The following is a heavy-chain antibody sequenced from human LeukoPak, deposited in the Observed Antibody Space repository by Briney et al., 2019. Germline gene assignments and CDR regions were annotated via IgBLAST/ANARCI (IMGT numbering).Heavy chain of an antibody. Sequence: ASVKVSCKASGYTFTSYYMHWVRQAPGQGLEWMGIINPSGGSTSYAQKFQGRVTMTRDMSTSTVYMELSSLRSEDTAVYYCARDGTYYDFWSGYYYYYMDVWGKGTTVTVSS. D-gene: IGHD3-3*01. V-gene: IGHV1-46*01. J-gene: IGHJ6*03. CDR1: GYTFTSYY. CDR3: ARDGTYYDFWSGYYYYYMDV. CDR2: INPSGGST.